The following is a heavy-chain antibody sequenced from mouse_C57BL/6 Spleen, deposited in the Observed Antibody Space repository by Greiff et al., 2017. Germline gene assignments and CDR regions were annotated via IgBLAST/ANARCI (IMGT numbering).Heavy chain of an antibody. V-gene: IGHV1-54*01. CDR1: GYAFTNYL. J-gene: IGHJ2*01. Sequence: VQLQQSGAELVRPGTSVKVSCKASGYAFTNYLIEWVKQRPGQGLEWIGVINPGSGGTNYNEKFKGKATLTADKSSSTAYMQLSSLTSEDSAVYFCAIDHGGYFDDWGQGTTLTVSS. CDR2: INPGSGGT. CDR3: AIDHGGYFDD.